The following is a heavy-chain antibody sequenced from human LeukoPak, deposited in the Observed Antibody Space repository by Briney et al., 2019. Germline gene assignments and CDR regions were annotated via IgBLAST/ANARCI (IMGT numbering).Heavy chain of an antibody. V-gene: IGHV4-59*01. CDR3: ASKGVTTENYFDY. CDR1: GGSISSYY. Sequence: PSETLSLTCTVSGGSISSYYWSWIRQPPGKGLEWIGYIYYSGSTNYNPSLKSRVTISVDTSKNQFSLKLSSVTAADTAVYYCASKGVTTENYFDYWGQGTLVIVSS. D-gene: IGHD4-11*01. CDR2: IYYSGST. J-gene: IGHJ4*02.